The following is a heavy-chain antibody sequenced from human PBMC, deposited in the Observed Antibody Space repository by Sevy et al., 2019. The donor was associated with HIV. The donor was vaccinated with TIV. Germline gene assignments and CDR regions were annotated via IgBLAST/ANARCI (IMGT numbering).Heavy chain of an antibody. D-gene: IGHD1-1*01. CDR2: INHSGST. Sequence: SETLSLTCAVYGGSFSGYYWSWIRQPPGKGLEWIGEINHSGSTNFNPSLKSRVTISVDTSKNQFSLKLSSVTAADTAVYYCARGNGYFDYWGQGTLVTVSS. J-gene: IGHJ4*02. CDR1: GGSFSGYY. V-gene: IGHV4-34*01. CDR3: ARGNGYFDY.